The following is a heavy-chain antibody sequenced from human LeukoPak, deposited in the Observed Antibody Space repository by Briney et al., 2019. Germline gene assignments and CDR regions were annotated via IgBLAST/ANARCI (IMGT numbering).Heavy chain of an antibody. V-gene: IGHV4-39*07. CDR3: AREGLDYGDYEGAAFDI. D-gene: IGHD4-17*01. J-gene: IGHJ3*02. CDR1: GGSISSSSYY. Sequence: SETLSLTCTVSGGSISSSSYYWGWIRQPPGKGLEWIGSIYYSGSTYYNPSLKSRVTISVDTSKNQFSLKLSSVTAADTAVYYCAREGLDYGDYEGAAFDIWGQGTMVTVSS. CDR2: IYYSGST.